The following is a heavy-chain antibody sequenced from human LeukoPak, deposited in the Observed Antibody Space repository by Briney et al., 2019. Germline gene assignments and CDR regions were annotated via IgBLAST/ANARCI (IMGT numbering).Heavy chain of an antibody. V-gene: IGHV1-69*04. D-gene: IGHD6-13*01. CDR2: IIPILGIA. Sequence: SVKVSCKASGYTFTSYGISWVRQAPGQGLEWMGRIIPILGIANYAQKFQGRVTITADTSTKTAYMELSSLRSGDTAVYFCARGDTLYGSSAHAGYWGQGTLVTVSS. CDR1: GYTFTSYG. CDR3: ARGDTLYGSSAHAGY. J-gene: IGHJ4*02.